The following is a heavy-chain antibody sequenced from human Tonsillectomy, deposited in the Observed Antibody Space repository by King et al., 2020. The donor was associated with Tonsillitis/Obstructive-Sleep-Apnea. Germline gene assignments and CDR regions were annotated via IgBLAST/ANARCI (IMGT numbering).Heavy chain of an antibody. CDR3: AKSASAIVVAPAAFDY. CDR2: ISGGGDST. Sequence: VQLVESGGGLVQPGGSLRLSWVASGFTFRSYALTWVRQAPGRGLEWVSTISGGGDSTYYADSVKGRFTISRDYSKNTLYLQMNSLRADDTAVYYCAKSASAIVVAPAAFDYWGQGTLVTVSS. D-gene: IGHD2-2*01. CDR1: GFTFRSYA. V-gene: IGHV3-23*04. J-gene: IGHJ4*02.